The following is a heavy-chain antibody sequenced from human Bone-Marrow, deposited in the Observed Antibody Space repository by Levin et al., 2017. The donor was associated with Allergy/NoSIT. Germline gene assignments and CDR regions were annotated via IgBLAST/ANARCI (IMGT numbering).Heavy chain of an antibody. V-gene: IGHV4-39*01. D-gene: IGHD2-2*01. J-gene: IGHJ3*02. CDR1: GGSIRTDRYY. CDR2: IYYTDNT. CDR3: ARPGSQGDPVSRCHDGVDI. Sequence: SDTLSLTCTVSGGSIRTDRYYWDWIRLPPGKGLEWIGSIYYTDNTYYNPSLESRVTMSVDTSKNQFSLTLTSVPPADTAVYYWARPGSQGDPVSRCHDGVDIWGQGTMVTV.